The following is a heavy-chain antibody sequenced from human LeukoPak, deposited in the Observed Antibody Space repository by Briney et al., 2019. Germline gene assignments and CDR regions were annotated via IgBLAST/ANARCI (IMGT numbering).Heavy chain of an antibody. J-gene: IGHJ4*02. D-gene: IGHD3-22*01. Sequence: PGGSLRLSCAASGFTFNSYTMSWVRQAPGKGLEWVSAISDSGYSTCYADSVKGRFTISRDRSKNTVYLQMNGLRAEDTAVYYCAKIGQVYDSSGHYYFDYWGQGTLVTVSS. CDR1: GFTFNSYT. CDR3: AKIGQVYDSSGHYYFDY. V-gene: IGHV3-23*01. CDR2: ISDSGYST.